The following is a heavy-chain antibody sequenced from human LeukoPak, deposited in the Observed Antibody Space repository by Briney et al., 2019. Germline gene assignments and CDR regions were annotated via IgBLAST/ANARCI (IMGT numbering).Heavy chain of an antibody. CDR3: ARPGMDV. CDR2: IYYSGST. J-gene: IGHJ6*02. CDR1: GGSISSYY. Sequence: SETLSLTCTVSGGSISSYYWSWIRQPPGKGLEWIGYIYYSGSTNYNPSLKSRVTISVDTSKNQFSLKLSSVTAADTAVYYCARPGMDVWGQGTTVTVSS. V-gene: IGHV4-59*12.